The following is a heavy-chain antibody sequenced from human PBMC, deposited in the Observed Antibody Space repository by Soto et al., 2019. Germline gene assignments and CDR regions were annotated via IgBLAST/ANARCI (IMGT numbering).Heavy chain of an antibody. D-gene: IGHD3-9*01. V-gene: IGHV3-23*01. Sequence: EVHLLGSGGDLVKPGGSLGLWCEFSGLPSKNFAMSWVRQSPVKGLEWVSTISSDGDLRHYAESVKGRFTISRDNSKSSLFLQMNSLRAEDTALYFCAKVRQRFLDILTGATNFDSWGQGTLVTVSS. J-gene: IGHJ4*02. CDR2: ISSDGDLR. CDR1: GLPSKNFA. CDR3: AKVRQRFLDILTGATNFDS.